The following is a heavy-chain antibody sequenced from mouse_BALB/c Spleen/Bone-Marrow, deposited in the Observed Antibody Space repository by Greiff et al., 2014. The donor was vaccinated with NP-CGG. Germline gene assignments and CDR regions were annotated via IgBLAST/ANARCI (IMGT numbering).Heavy chain of an antibody. J-gene: IGHJ2*01. V-gene: IGHV14-3*02. CDR3: ARYYYGTLLDY. Sequence: VQLQQSGAELVKSGASVKLSCTASGFNIKDTYMHWVKQRPEQGLEWIGRIDPANGNTKYDPNFQGKATITADTSSNTAYLQLSSLTSEDTAVYYCARYYYGTLLDYWGQGTTLTVSS. CDR1: GFNIKDTY. CDR2: IDPANGNT. D-gene: IGHD1-1*01.